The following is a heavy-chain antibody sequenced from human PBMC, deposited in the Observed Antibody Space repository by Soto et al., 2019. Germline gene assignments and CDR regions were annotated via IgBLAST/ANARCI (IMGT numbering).Heavy chain of an antibody. V-gene: IGHV1-69*06. J-gene: IGHJ4*02. D-gene: IGHD2-21*02. CDR2: IIPLFGTA. CDR3: ASKAACGGDCYALDS. CDR1: GGIFSSNT. Sequence: QVYLVQSGAEVKKPGSSVKISCKASGGIFSSNTINWVRQAAGQGLEWMGGIIPLFGTANYAEKFQGRVTITAGKARKTEYMELRGLGSEDTAVYYCASKAACGGDCYALDSWGQGTLVTVSS.